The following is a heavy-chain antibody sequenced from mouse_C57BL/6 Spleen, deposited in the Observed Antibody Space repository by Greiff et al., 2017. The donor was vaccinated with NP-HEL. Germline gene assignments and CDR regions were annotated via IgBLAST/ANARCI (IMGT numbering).Heavy chain of an antibody. CDR1: GYTFTDYN. CDR2: INPNNGGT. V-gene: IGHV1-18*01. D-gene: IGHD1-1*01. CDR3: ARAGSSYWYFDV. Sequence: VQLKESGPELVKPGASVKIPCKASGYTFTDYNMDWVKQSHGKSLEWIGDINPNNGGTIYNQKFKGKATLTVDKSSSTAYMELRSLTSEDTAVYYCARAGSSYWYFDVGGTGTTVTVSS. J-gene: IGHJ1*03.